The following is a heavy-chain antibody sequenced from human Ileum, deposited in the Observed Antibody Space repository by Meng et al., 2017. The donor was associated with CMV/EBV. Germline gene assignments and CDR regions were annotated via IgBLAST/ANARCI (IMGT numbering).Heavy chain of an antibody. CDR2: IYSDDST. J-gene: IGHJ6*01. Sequence: ESLMISCAASGFTGNYMSWVRQAPGKGLEWVSVIYSDDSTYYADPVKGRFNISRDNSKNTLFLQMNSLRAEDTAVYYCARHAGGWRGMDVWGQGTTVNGAS. CDR3: ARHAGGWRGMDV. CDR1: GFTGNY. D-gene: IGHD6-19*01. V-gene: IGHV3-53*01.